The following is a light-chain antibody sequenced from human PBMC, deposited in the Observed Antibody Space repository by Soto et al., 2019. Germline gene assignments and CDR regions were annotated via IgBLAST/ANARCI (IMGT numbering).Light chain of an antibody. CDR1: QSVSSN. CDR2: GAS. J-gene: IGKJ1*01. Sequence: EIVMTQSPATLSVSPGERATLSCRASQSVSSNLAWYQQKPGQAPRLLIYGASTRATGIPARFSGSGSGTDSTLTISSLQSEDFAVYYCQQYNNWWTFGQGTKVEIK. V-gene: IGKV3-15*01. CDR3: QQYNNWWT.